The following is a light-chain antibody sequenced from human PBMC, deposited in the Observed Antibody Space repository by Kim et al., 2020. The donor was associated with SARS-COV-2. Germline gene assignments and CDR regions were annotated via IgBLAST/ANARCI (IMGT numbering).Light chain of an antibody. Sequence: EIVLTQSPGTLSLSPGERATLSCRSSESISSNYLAWYQHKPGQAPRLLIDGVSSRATGIPARFSGSGSGTDFTLTISRLEPEDFAVYYCQQYGRSPTFGGGTKVDIK. CDR2: GVS. CDR3: QQYGRSPT. J-gene: IGKJ4*01. V-gene: IGKV3-20*01. CDR1: ESISSNY.